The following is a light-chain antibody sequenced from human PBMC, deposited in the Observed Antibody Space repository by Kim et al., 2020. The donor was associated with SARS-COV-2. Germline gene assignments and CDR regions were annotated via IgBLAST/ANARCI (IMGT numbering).Light chain of an antibody. Sequence: QSVLTQSPSASASLGASVKITCTLSGGHSTYAIAGHQQQPEKGPRYLMKLNSDGSHTKGDGIPYRFSGSSSRAERYLTISNLQSEDEADYYCQTWGTFWVFGGGTQLTVL. J-gene: IGLJ3*02. CDR1: GGHSTYA. CDR2: LNSDGSH. V-gene: IGLV4-69*01. CDR3: QTWGTFWV.